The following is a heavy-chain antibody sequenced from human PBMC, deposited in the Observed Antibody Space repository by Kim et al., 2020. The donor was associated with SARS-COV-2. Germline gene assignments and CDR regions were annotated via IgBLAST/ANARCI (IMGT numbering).Heavy chain of an antibody. CDR2: ISSSSSTI. CDR1: GFTFSSYS. CDR3: ARDPPYYYYYGMDV. J-gene: IGHJ6*02. Sequence: GGSLRLSCAASGFTFSSYSMNWVRQAPGKGLEWVSYISSSSSTIYYADSVKGRFTISRDNAKNSLYLQMNSLRAEDTAVYYCARDPPYYYYYGMDVWGQGTTVTVSS. V-gene: IGHV3-48*04.